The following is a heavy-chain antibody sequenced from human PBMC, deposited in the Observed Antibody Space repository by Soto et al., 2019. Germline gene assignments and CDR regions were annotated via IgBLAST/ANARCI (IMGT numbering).Heavy chain of an antibody. Sequence: VKVSCKASGGTFSSYAISWVRQAPGQGLEWMGGIIPIFGTANYAQKFQGRVTITADESTSTAYMELSSLRSEDTAVYYCAREIGYYYDSSAYFDYWGQGTLVTVSS. J-gene: IGHJ4*02. CDR3: AREIGYYYDSSAYFDY. D-gene: IGHD3-22*01. CDR1: GGTFSSYA. CDR2: IIPIFGTA. V-gene: IGHV1-69*13.